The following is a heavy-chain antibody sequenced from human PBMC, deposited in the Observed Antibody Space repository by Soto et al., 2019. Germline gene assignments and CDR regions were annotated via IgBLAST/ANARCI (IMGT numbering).Heavy chain of an antibody. CDR3: ARADVVPAAILKRGQYYHYYGMDF. J-gene: IGHJ6*02. V-gene: IGHV1-2*04. Sequence: ASVKVSCEASGYTFTGYYMHWVRQAPGQGLEWMGWINPNSGGTNYAQKFQGWVTMTRDTSISTAYMELSRLRYDDTAVYYCARADVVPAAILKRGQYYHYYGMDFWGQGTKVSVSS. D-gene: IGHD2-2*02. CDR1: GYTFTGYY. CDR2: INPNSGGT.